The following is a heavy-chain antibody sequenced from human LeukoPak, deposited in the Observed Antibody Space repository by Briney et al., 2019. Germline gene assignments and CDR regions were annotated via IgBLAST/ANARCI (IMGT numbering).Heavy chain of an antibody. J-gene: IGHJ4*02. CDR2: ISGSGGST. Sequence: GGSLRLSCAASGFTFSSYAMCWVRQAPGKGLEWVSFISGSGGSTYYADSEKGRFTISRDNSKNTLYLQMNSLRAEDTAVYYCAKMKSEYSSGWADYWGQGILVTVSS. CDR1: GFTFSSYA. CDR3: AKMKSEYSSGWADY. D-gene: IGHD6-19*01. V-gene: IGHV3-23*01.